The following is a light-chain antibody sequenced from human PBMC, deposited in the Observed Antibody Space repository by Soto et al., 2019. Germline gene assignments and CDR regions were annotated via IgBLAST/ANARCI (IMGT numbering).Light chain of an antibody. J-gene: IGKJ5*01. Sequence: MLKQSPATLSLSPGERATLSCRASQSVSSYLAWYQQKPGQAPRLLIYDTSNRATGVPARFSGSGSGTDFTLTISSLEPEDSAVYYCQQRHMWPITFGQGTRLEIK. CDR2: DTS. V-gene: IGKV3-11*01. CDR1: QSVSSY. CDR3: QQRHMWPIT.